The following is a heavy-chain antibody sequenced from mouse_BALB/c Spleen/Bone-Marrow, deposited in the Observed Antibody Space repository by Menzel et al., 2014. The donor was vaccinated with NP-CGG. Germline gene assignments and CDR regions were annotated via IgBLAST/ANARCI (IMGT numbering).Heavy chain of an antibody. V-gene: IGHV1-14*01. CDR3: ARDYGNLACFAY. CDR1: GYTFTSYV. J-gene: IGHJ3*01. CDR2: INPYNDGT. Sequence: VQLQQSGPELVKPGASVKMSCKASGYTFTSYVMHWVKQKPGQGLEWIGYINPYNDGTKYNEKFKGKATLTSDKSSSTASWGLSSRTLEAPGFFYGARDYGNLACFAYWGQGPRVTVSA. D-gene: IGHD2-1*01.